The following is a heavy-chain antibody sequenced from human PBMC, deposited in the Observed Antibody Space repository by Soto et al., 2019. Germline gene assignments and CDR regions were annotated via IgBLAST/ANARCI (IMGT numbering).Heavy chain of an antibody. V-gene: IGHV4-4*07. CDR3: VRDGTKTLRDWFDP. D-gene: IGHD1-1*01. Sequence: SETLSLTCTVSGASISGYYWSWIRKSAGKGPEWIGRIYATGTTDYNPSLKSRVMMSVDTSKKQFSLKLRSVTAADTAVYYCVRDGTKTLRDWFDPWGQGISVTVYS. CDR2: IYATGTT. J-gene: IGHJ5*02. CDR1: GASISGYY.